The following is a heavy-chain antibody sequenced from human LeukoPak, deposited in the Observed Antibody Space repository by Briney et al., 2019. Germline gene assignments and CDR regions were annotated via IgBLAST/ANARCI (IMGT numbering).Heavy chain of an antibody. J-gene: IGHJ4*02. V-gene: IGHV4-4*07. CDR2: IYTNGDT. D-gene: IGHD6-13*01. CDR1: GGSISGCY. CDR3: ARAAGAAGGQYFDY. Sequence: SETLSLTCTVSGGSISGCYWSWLRQPAGQGLEWIGRIYTNGDTRYNPSLKSLVTISVGTSKNQLSLKMKPVTAADTAVYYCARAAGAAGGQYFDYWGQGTLVTFSS.